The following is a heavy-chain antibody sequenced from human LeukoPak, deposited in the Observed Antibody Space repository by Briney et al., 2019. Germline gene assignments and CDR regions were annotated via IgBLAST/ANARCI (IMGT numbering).Heavy chain of an antibody. V-gene: IGHV3-53*01. CDR1: GFTVSSNY. CDR3: ARGDGVYVY. Sequence: GGSLRLSCAAPGFTVSSNYMTWVRQAPGQGLEWVSVIYFGGTTYYADSVKGRFTISRDNSKNTVYLQMNSLRVEDTAVYYCARGDGVYVYWGQGTLVTVSS. J-gene: IGHJ4*02. D-gene: IGHD5/OR15-5a*01. CDR2: IYFGGTT.